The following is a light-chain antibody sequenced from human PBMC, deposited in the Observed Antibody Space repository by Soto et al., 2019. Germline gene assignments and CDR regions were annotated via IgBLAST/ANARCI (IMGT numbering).Light chain of an antibody. J-gene: IGLJ3*02. V-gene: IGLV6-57*03. CDR1: SGSIASNY. CDR3: QSYDRSNAWV. Sequence: NFMLTQPHSVSESPGKTVTISCTRSSGSIASNYVQWYQQRPGSAPTTVIYEDNQRPSVVPDRFSGSIDSSSNSASLTISGLKTEDEADYYCQSYDRSNAWVFGGGTKLTVL. CDR2: EDN.